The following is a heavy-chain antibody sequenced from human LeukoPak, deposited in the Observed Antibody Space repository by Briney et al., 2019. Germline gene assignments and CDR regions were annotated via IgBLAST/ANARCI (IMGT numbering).Heavy chain of an antibody. J-gene: IGHJ3*02. V-gene: IGHV4-59*01. Sequence: SETLSLTCTVSGGSISSYYWSWIRQPPGKGLEWIGYIYYSGSTNYNPSLKSRVTISVDTSKNHFSLKLSSVTAADTAVYYCATSLDSSGYWDSFDIWGQGTMVTVSS. CDR3: ATSLDSSGYWDSFDI. CDR1: GGSISSYY. D-gene: IGHD3-22*01. CDR2: IYYSGST.